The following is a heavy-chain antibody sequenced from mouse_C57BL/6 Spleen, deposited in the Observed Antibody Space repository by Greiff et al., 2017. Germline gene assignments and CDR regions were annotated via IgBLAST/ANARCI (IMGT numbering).Heavy chain of an antibody. CDR1: GFNIKDDY. Sequence: VQLQQSGAELVRPGASVKLSCTASGFNIKDDYMHWVKQRPEPGLEWIGWIDPENGDTEYASKFQGKATITADTSSNTAYLQLSSLTSGDTAVYYCTSYDGYFAWFAYWGQGTLVTVSA. V-gene: IGHV14-4*01. J-gene: IGHJ3*01. CDR2: IDPENGDT. CDR3: TSYDGYFAWFAY. D-gene: IGHD2-3*01.